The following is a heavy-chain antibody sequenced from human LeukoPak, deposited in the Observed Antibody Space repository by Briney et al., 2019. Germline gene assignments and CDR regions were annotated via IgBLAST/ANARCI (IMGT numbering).Heavy chain of an antibody. V-gene: IGHV3-73*01. CDR2: IRSTANGYAT. CDR3: TGNYYGSGSYADFDY. CDR1: GFTLSGSA. J-gene: IGHJ4*02. Sequence: GGSLRLSCAASGFTLSGSALHGVRQASGKGLEWVGRIRSTANGYATAHAASVKGRFTISRDDSKNTAYLQMDSLKTEDTAVYYCTGNYYGSGSYADFDYWGQGTLVTVSS. D-gene: IGHD3-10*01.